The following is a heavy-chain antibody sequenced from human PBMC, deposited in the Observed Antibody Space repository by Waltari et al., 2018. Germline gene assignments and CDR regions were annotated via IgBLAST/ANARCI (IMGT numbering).Heavy chain of an antibody. Sequence: QVQLQESGPGLVKPSQTLSPPCTVSGGSISSGGYYWSWIRQHPGKGLEWIGYIYYSGSTYYNPSLKSRVTISVDTSKNQFSRKLSSVTAADTAVYYCARAPRTRWLEGFFDYWGQGTLVTVSS. V-gene: IGHV4-31*03. D-gene: IGHD5-12*01. J-gene: IGHJ4*02. CDR3: ARAPRTRWLEGFFDY. CDR1: GGSISSGGYY. CDR2: IYYSGST.